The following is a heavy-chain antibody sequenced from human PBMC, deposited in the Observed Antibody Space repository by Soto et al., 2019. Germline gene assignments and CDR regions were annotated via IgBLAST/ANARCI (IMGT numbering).Heavy chain of an antibody. J-gene: IGHJ4*02. D-gene: IGHD6-19*01. CDR3: TRQTDAVQWLVVPTDYNFDY. CDR2: ISGSGGST. Sequence: LRLSCAASGFTFSSYAMSWVRQAPGKGLEWVSAISGSGGSTYYADSVKGRFTISRDNSKNTLYLQMNSLRAEDTAVYFCTRQTDAVQWLVVPTDYNFDYWGQGTLVTVSS. CDR1: GFTFSSYA. V-gene: IGHV3-23*01.